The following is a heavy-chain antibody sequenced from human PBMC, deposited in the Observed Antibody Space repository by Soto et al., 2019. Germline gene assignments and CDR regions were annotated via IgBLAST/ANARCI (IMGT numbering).Heavy chain of an antibody. D-gene: IGHD2-2*01. CDR3: ARGKRYCISTSCYGYPGGVDYYYYGMDV. CDR1: GYTFTGYY. CDR2: INPNSGGT. V-gene: IGHV1-2*04. J-gene: IGHJ6*02. Sequence: GASVKVSCKASGYTFTGYYMHWVRQAPGQGLEWMGWINPNSGGTNYAQKFQGWVTMTRDTSISTAYMELSRLRSDDTAVYYCARGKRYCISTSCYGYPGGVDYYYYGMDVWGQGTTVTVSS.